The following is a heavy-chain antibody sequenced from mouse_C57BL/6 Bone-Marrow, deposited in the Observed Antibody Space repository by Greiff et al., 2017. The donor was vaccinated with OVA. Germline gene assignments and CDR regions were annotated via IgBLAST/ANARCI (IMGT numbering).Heavy chain of an antibody. D-gene: IGHD1-1*01. CDR3: ARHYYYGSRYYAMDY. V-gene: IGHV1-22*01. CDR2: INPNNGGT. J-gene: IGHJ4*01. CDR1: GYTFTDYN. Sequence: VHVKQSGPELVKPGASVKMSCKASGYTFTDYNMHWVKQSHGKSLEWIGYINPNNGGTSYNQKFKGKATLTVNKSSSTAYMELRSLTSEDSAVYYCARHYYYGSRYYAMDYWGQGTSVTVSS.